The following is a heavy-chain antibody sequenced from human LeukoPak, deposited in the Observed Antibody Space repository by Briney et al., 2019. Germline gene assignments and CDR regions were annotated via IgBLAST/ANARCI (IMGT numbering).Heavy chain of an antibody. V-gene: IGHV3-9*01. CDR1: GFAFDNYA. D-gene: IGHD3-3*01. Sequence: PGGSLRLSCAASGFAFDNYAMHWVRQAPVKGLEWVSGISWNSGSIVYGDSVKGRFTISKDNAKKSLYLQMNSLRAEDTAFYYCAKSATKFGMVSSSAFDNWGQGTLVTVSS. J-gene: IGHJ4*02. CDR2: ISWNSGSI. CDR3: AKSATKFGMVSSSAFDN.